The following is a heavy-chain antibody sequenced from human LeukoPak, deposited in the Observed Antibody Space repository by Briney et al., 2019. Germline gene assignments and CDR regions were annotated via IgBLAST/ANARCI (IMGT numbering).Heavy chain of an antibody. J-gene: IGHJ4*02. V-gene: IGHV3-23*01. CDR3: ALSMVRGGVKQFDY. CDR1: GFTFTMYA. CDR2: ASGSGGTI. Sequence: GGSLRLSCAASGFTFTMYAMNWVRQAPGKGLEWVSTASGSGGTIFHADSVKGRFTISRDNSKNMVYLQMNTLRAEDTAVYYCALSMVRGGVKQFDYWGQGTLVTVSS. D-gene: IGHD3-10*01.